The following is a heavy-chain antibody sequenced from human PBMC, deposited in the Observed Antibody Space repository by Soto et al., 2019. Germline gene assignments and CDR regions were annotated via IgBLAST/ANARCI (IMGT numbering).Heavy chain of an antibody. CDR1: GYTFTGYY. V-gene: IGHV1-2*02. J-gene: IGHJ6*02. CDR2: INPNSGGT. Sequence: GASVKVSCKASGYTFTGYYMHWVRQAPGQGLEWMGWINPNSGGTNYAQKFQGRVTMTRDTSISTAYMELSRLRSDDTAVYYCARGSSGITLYGMDVWGQGTTVTVSS. CDR3: ARGSSGITLYGMDV. D-gene: IGHD1-7*01.